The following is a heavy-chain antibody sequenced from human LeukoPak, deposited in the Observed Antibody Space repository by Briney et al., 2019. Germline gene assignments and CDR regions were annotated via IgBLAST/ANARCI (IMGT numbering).Heavy chain of an antibody. CDR3: ARHGTSGTNLNWFDP. Sequence: PSHTLSLTCAVDGGSFSGYYWSCIRQPTVKGLDWSGEINQTGRTNYNPSLKSRVTISVDTSKNQFSLKLSSVTAADTAVYYCARHGTSGTNLNWFDPWGQGTLVTVSS. V-gene: IGHV4-34*01. CDR2: INQTGRT. CDR1: GGSFSGYY. D-gene: IGHD1-1*01. J-gene: IGHJ5*02.